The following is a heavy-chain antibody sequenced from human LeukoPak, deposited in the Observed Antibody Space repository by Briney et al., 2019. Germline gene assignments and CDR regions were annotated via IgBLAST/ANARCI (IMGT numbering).Heavy chain of an antibody. D-gene: IGHD6-13*01. CDR2: INPNSGGT. V-gene: IGHV1-2*02. CDR1: GYTFTGYY. CDR3: AREDSSSWVDY. Sequence: ASVKVSCKASGYTFTGYYMHWVRQAPGQGLEWMGWINPNSGGTNYAQKVQGRVTMTRDTSISTAYMELSRLRSDDTAVYYCAREDSSSWVDYWGQGTLVTVSS. J-gene: IGHJ4*02.